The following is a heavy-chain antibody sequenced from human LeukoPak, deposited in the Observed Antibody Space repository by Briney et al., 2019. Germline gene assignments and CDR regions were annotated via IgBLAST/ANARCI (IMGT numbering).Heavy chain of an antibody. CDR2: INPNSGGT. J-gene: IGHJ4*02. V-gene: IGHV1-2*02. CDR3: ARDFYSGYDLGGY. CDR1: GYTFTGYY. Sequence: ASVKVSCKASGYTFTGYYMHWVRQAPGQGLEWMGWINPNSGGTNYAQKFQGRVTMTRDTSISTAYMELNRLRYDDTAVYYCARDFYSGYDLGGYWGQGTLVTVSS. D-gene: IGHD5-12*01.